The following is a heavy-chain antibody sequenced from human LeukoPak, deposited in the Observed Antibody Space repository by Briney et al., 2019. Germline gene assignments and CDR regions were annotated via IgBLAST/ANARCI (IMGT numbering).Heavy chain of an antibody. CDR2: ISGYNGNT. J-gene: IGHJ4*02. D-gene: IGHD6-13*01. V-gene: IGHV1-18*01. Sequence: ASVKVSCKASGYKFTSHGVSWVRQAPGQGLEWMGWISGYNGNTNFAQKFQGRVTMTTDTSTSTAYMELRSLRSDDTAVYYCARDSPYSSSSLGFDYWGQGTLVTVSS. CDR1: GYKFTSHG. CDR3: ARDSPYSSSSLGFDY.